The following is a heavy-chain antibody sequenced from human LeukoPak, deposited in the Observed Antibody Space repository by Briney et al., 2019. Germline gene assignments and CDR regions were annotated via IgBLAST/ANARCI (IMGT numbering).Heavy chain of an antibody. CDR2: IRYDGSNK. Sequence: QPGRSLRLSCAASGFTFSSYAMHWVRQAPGKGLEWVAFIRYDGSNKYYADSVKGRFTISRDNSKNTLYLQMNSLRAEDTAVYYCAKRSGSYRYFDYWGQGTLVTVSS. CDR3: AKRSGSYRYFDY. J-gene: IGHJ4*02. CDR1: GFTFSSYA. V-gene: IGHV3-30*02. D-gene: IGHD1-26*01.